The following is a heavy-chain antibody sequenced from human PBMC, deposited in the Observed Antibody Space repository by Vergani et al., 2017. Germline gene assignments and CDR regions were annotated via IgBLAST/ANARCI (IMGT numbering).Heavy chain of an antibody. CDR2: INPSGGHT. V-gene: IGHV1-46*03. D-gene: IGHD3-9*01. CDR1: GYTFSNYY. CDR3: ARGDYGILTGYRY. J-gene: IGHJ4*02. Sequence: QVQVVQSGAEVKKSGASVKVSCKTSGYTFSNYYMHWVRLAPGQGLEWMGIINPSGGHTNYGQKFQDRVTMTRDTSTSTVYLELSSMRSEDTAIYYCARGDYGILTGYRYWGQRTLVTVS.